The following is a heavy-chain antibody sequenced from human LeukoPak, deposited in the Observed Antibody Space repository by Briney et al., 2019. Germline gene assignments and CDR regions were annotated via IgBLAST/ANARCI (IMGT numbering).Heavy chain of an antibody. D-gene: IGHD1-1*01. Sequence: SETQTSCSTVSGDSILTRTYYWGWIRQPPGKDLEWIGSIYYSGTTHYNPSLKSRVTISVDTSETQFSLELHSVTAADTAVYYCARHFPLMDYTRWNLGCFRRWGKGTLVTVSS. V-gene: IGHV4-39*01. CDR2: IYYSGTT. J-gene: IGHJ4*02. CDR1: GDSILTRTYY. CDR3: ARHFPLMDYTRWNLGCFRR.